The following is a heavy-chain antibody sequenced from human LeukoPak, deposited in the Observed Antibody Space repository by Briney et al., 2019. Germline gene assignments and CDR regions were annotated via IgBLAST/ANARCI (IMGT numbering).Heavy chain of an antibody. Sequence: PGGSLRLSCAVSGFNFRDHWMDWVRQAPGKGLEWVGHIKNDGSETYYLDSLKGRFRISRDNTNNALYLQMNSLRVEDTAVYYCVKNDGWFHLAQWGQGTLVTVSS. CDR3: VKNDGWFHLAQ. CDR1: GFNFRDHW. V-gene: IGHV3-7*03. D-gene: IGHD6-19*01. CDR2: IKNDGSET. J-gene: IGHJ4*02.